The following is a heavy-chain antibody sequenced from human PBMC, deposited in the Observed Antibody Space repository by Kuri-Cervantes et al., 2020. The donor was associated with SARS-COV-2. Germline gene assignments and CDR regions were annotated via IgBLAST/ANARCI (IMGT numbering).Heavy chain of an antibody. CDR1: GGTFSSYA. CDR2: IIPIFGIA. CDR3: AASVAATRYYYYGMDV. V-gene: IGHV1-69*13. J-gene: IGHJ6*02. D-gene: IGHD2-15*01. Sequence: SVKVSCKASGGTFSSYAISWVRQAPGQGLEWMGGIIPIFGIANYAQKFQGRVTITADESTSTAYMELSSLRSEDTAVYYCAASVAATRYYYYGMDVWGQGTAATFPS.